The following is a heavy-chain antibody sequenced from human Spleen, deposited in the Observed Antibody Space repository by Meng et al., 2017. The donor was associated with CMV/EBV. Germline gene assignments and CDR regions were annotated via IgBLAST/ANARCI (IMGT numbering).Heavy chain of an antibody. V-gene: IGHV3-23*03. D-gene: IGHD3-22*01. J-gene: IGHJ4*02. CDR1: GVTCSNCA. CDR3: AKDRSSGYYYWDY. Sequence: AASGVTCSNCAMSWVRQAPGQGLEWVSVIYSGGGSTYYADSVKGRFTISRDDSKNTLYLQMNSLRAGDTAVYYCAKDRSSGYYYWDYWGQGTLVTVSS. CDR2: IYSGGGST.